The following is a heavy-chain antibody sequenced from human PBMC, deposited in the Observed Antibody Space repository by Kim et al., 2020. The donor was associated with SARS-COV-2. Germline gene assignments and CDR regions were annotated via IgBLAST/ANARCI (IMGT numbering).Heavy chain of an antibody. D-gene: IGHD3-22*01. V-gene: IGHV3-7*03. CDR2: IKPDGSEK. J-gene: IGHJ4*02. CDR1: GFTFSRFW. CDR3: ARDETYYYDSSGYYYDY. Sequence: GGSLRLSCATSGFTFSRFWMTWVRQAPGKGLEWVANIKPDGSEKYYVDSVKGRFTISRDNAKNSLYLQMNSLRAEDTALYYCARDETYYYDSSGYYYDYWGQGTLVTVSS.